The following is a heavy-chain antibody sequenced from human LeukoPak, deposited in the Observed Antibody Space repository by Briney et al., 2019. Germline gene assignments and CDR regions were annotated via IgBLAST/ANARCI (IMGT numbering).Heavy chain of an antibody. Sequence: GGSLRLSCAASGFTFNSYEMNWVRQAPGKGLEWVSYITSSGRTIKYADSVKGRFTISRDNAKDSLYLQMYSLRPEDTAVYYCAREGPFCSGVSCFFDYWGQGTLVTVSS. J-gene: IGHJ4*02. V-gene: IGHV3-48*03. CDR2: ITSSGRTI. CDR3: AREGPFCSGVSCFFDY. D-gene: IGHD2-15*01. CDR1: GFTFNSYE.